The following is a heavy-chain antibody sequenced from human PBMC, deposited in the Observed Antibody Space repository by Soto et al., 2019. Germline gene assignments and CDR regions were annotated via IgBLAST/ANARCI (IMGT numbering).Heavy chain of an antibody. Sequence: GASVKVSCKASGGTFSSYAISWVRQAPGQGLEWMGGIIPIFGTANYAQKFQGRVTITADKSTSTAYMELSSLRSEDTAVYYCARDRGISPRPKYFQHWGRGTLVTVSS. CDR1: GGTFSSYA. J-gene: IGHJ1*01. CDR3: ARDRGISPRPKYFQH. V-gene: IGHV1-69*06. D-gene: IGHD2-15*01. CDR2: IIPIFGTA.